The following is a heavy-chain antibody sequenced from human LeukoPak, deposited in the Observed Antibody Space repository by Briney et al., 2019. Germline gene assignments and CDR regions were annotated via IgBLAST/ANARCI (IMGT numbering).Heavy chain of an antibody. Sequence: GGSLRLSCTASGFAFGDFTMSWARQAPGKGLEWVGFIRSKAHGGTTEYAASVKGRFSISRDDSKNIVYLQMNSLRTDDTAVYYCSVGGHFDYWGQGTLVTVSS. CDR3: SVGGHFDY. CDR2: IRSKAHGGTT. D-gene: IGHD1-26*01. CDR1: GFAFGDFT. V-gene: IGHV3-49*04. J-gene: IGHJ4*02.